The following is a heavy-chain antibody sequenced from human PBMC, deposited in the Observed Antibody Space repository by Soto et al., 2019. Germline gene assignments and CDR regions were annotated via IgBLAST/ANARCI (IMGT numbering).Heavy chain of an antibody. CDR1: EDTFRNYA. D-gene: IGHD3-22*01. Sequence: QVELVQSGAEVKKPGSSVKVSCQASEDTFRNYAISWVRQAPGQWLEWMVGIIPIFGTANYAQKFQARVTITADTSANTVYLELSSLRAEDTAVYYCASTKSDSSAYYYWYLGLWGRGTLVTVSS. CDR3: ASTKSDSSAYYYWYLGL. V-gene: IGHV1-69*06. J-gene: IGHJ2*01. CDR2: IIPIFGTA.